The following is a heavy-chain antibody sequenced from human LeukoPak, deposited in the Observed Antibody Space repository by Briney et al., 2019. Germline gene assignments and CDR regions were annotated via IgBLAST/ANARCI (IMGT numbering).Heavy chain of an antibody. CDR3: ARVGGSGSYYNVKRSGWFDY. D-gene: IGHD3-10*01. Sequence: ASVKVSCKASGGTFSSYAISWVRHAPGQGLEWMGGIIPIFGTANYAQKFQGRVPITTDESTSAAYMELSSLRSEDTAVYYCARVGGSGSYYNVKRSGWFDYWGQGTLVTVSS. CDR1: GGTFSSYA. J-gene: IGHJ4*02. V-gene: IGHV1-69*05. CDR2: IIPIFGTA.